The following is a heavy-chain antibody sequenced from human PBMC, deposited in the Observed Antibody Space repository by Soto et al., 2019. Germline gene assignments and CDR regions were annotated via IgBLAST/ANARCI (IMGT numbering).Heavy chain of an antibody. CDR2: IYHSGST. V-gene: IGHV4-4*02. D-gene: IGHD3-9*01. CDR1: GGSISSSNW. Sequence: SATLSLTCAVSGGSISSSNWWSWVRQPPGKGMEWIGEIYHSGSTNYNPSLKSRVTISVDKSKNQFSLKLSSVTAADTAVYYCASLLRYFDWWDFDYWGQGTLVTVSS. CDR3: ASLLRYFDWWDFDY. J-gene: IGHJ4*02.